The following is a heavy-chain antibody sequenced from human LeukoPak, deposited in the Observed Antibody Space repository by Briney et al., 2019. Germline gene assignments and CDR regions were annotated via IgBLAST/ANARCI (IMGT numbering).Heavy chain of an antibody. V-gene: IGHV4-59*01. J-gene: IGHJ5*02. Sequence: SETLSLTCTVSGGSISSYYWSWIRQPPGKGLEWNGYIYYSGSTNYNPSLKSRVTISVDTSKNQFSLKLSSVTAADTAVYYCARARNYYDSSGYYPWGQGTLVTVSS. CDR3: ARARNYYDSSGYYP. CDR2: IYYSGST. D-gene: IGHD3-22*01. CDR1: GGSISSYY.